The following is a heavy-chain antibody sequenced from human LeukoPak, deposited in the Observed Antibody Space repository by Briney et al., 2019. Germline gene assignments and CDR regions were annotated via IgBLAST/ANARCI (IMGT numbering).Heavy chain of an antibody. CDR1: GFTFSSYW. CDR2: IKQDGSGK. V-gene: IGHV3-7*01. J-gene: IGHJ4*02. CDR3: ARDGDYFSESHDY. Sequence: GGSLRLSCAASGFTFSSYWMSWVRQAPGKGLEWVANIKQDGSGKYYVDSVKGRFTISRDNAKNSLYLQMNSLRAEDTAVYYCARDGDYFSESHDYWGQGTLVTVSS. D-gene: IGHD4-17*01.